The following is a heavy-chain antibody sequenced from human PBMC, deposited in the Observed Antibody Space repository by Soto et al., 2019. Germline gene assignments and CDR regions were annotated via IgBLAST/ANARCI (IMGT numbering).Heavy chain of an antibody. D-gene: IGHD2-15*01. V-gene: IGHV3-23*01. CDR3: AKSGYCSGGSCYPDAFDI. Sequence: EVQLLESGGGLVQPGGSLRLSCAASGFTFSSYAMSWVRQAPGKGLEWVSAISGSGGSKYYADSVKGRFTISRDNSKNTLYLQMNSLRAEDTAVYYCAKSGYCSGGSCYPDAFDIWGQGTMVTVSS. CDR1: GFTFSSYA. CDR2: ISGSGGSK. J-gene: IGHJ3*02.